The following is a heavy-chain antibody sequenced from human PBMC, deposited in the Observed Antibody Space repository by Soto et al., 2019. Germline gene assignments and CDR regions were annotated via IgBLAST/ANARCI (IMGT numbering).Heavy chain of an antibody. CDR2: IYYVGST. Sequence: QVQLQESGPGQVKPSQTLSLTCTVSGDSIKSGHNYWSWIRQPPGKGLEWIGNIYYVGSTSYNPSLXSRXNIVVDKSKNHFSLNPNSVTAADTAGYYCARNTSRLGWFESWGQGILVNVSS. CDR3: ARNTSRLGWFES. D-gene: IGHD6-13*01. V-gene: IGHV4-30-4*08. J-gene: IGHJ5*01. CDR1: GDSIKSGHNY.